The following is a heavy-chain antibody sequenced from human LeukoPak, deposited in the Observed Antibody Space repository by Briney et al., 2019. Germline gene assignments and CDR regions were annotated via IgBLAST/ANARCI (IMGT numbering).Heavy chain of an antibody. J-gene: IGHJ6*03. CDR1: GYTFTSYG. Sequence: ASVKVSCKASGYTFTSYGTSCVRPAPGQGLEWMGWISAYNGNTNYAQKLQGRVTMTTDTSTSTAYMELRSLRSDDTAVYYCARAYFDWMYYYYYMDVWGKGTTVTVSS. V-gene: IGHV1-18*01. CDR2: ISAYNGNT. CDR3: ARAYFDWMYYYYYMDV. D-gene: IGHD3-9*01.